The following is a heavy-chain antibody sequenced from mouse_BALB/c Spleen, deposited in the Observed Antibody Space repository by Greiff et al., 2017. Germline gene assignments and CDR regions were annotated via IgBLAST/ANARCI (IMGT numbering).Heavy chain of an antibody. CDR3: ARGGNFAWFAY. D-gene: IGHD2-1*01. V-gene: IGHV5-6-3*01. Sequence: EVQGVESGGGLVQPGGSLKLSCAASGFTFSSYGMSWVRQTPDKRLELVATINSNGGSTYYPDSVKGRFTISRDNAKNTLYLQMSSLKSEDTAMYYCARGGNFAWFAYWGQGTLVTVSA. J-gene: IGHJ3*01. CDR1: GFTFSSYG. CDR2: INSNGGST.